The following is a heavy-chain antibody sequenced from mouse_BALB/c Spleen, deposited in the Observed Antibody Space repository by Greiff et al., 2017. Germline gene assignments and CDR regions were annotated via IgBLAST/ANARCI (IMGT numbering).Heavy chain of an antibody. CDR1: GFTFSSYG. CDR2: ISSGGSYT. D-gene: IGHD2-2*01. J-gene: IGHJ3*01. V-gene: IGHV5-6*01. Sequence: EVKLVESGGDLVKPGGSLKLSCAASGFTFSSYGMSWVRQTPDKRLEWVATISSGGSYTYYPDSVKGRFTISRDNAKNTLYLQMSSLKSEDTAMYYCARHGGYDGFAYWGQGTLVTVSA. CDR3: ARHGGYDGFAY.